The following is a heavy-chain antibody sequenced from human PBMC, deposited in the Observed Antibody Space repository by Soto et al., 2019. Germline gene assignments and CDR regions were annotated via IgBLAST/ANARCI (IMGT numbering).Heavy chain of an antibody. CDR1: GGTFYTYT. J-gene: IGHJ4*02. Sequence: QVQLVQSGAEVRKPGSSVQVSCKASGGTFYTYTFSWVRQAPGQGLEWMGSITPIYPTTNYAEKFQGRLTVTADGSTNTAYMELSSLTSEDTAVYYCARIPRYSFPTSDVLESWGQGTLVTVSS. CDR3: ARIPRYSFPTSDVLES. V-gene: IGHV1-69*15. CDR2: ITPIYPTT. D-gene: IGHD5-18*01.